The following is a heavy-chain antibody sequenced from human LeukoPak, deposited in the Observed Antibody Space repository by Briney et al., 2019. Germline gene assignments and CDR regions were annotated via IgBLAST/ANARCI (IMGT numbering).Heavy chain of an antibody. CDR3: AKDISASGNYGMDV. V-gene: IGHV3-9*01. Sequence: GGSLRLSCAASGFTFSSYAMSWVRQAPGKGLQWVSGITWNSGSIGYADSVKGRFTISRDNAKNSLYLQMNSLRAEDTALYYCAKDISASGNYGMDVWGQGTTVTVSS. CDR1: GFTFSSYA. D-gene: IGHD3-10*01. J-gene: IGHJ6*02. CDR2: ITWNSGSI.